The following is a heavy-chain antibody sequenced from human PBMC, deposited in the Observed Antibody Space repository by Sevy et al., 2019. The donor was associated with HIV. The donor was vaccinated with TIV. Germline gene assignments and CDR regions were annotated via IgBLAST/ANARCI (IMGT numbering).Heavy chain of an antibody. J-gene: IGHJ4*02. CDR1: GVSFSDYY. D-gene: IGHD2-15*01. Sequence: SETLSLTCTVSGVSFSDYYWAWIRQAPGKGLEWIGEVSQSGNAKYNPSLRSRVVMSLDTSKNHFSLKLSSVTAADTAMHYCARGPLFSPEYCSGGTCPTIDFWSQGTLVTVSS. CDR2: VSQSGNA. V-gene: IGHV4-34*01. CDR3: ARGPLFSPEYCSGGTCPTIDF.